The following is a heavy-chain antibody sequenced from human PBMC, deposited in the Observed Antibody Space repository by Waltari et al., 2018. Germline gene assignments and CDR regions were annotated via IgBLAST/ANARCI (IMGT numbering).Heavy chain of an antibody. CDR2: INPHNGDT. CDR1: GYTFTDYY. D-gene: IGHD1-1*01. CDR3: AKDRQLNGGLYYGMDV. V-gene: IGHV1-2*02. J-gene: IGHJ6*02. Sequence: QVHLMQSGDEVQMPGASVKVSCKASGYTFTDYYLHWVRQAPGQGLEWMGWINPHNGDTNYADEFQGRVTMTRDTSISTAYMEMASLKSDDTALFYCAKDRQLNGGLYYGMDVWGQGTMVTVSS.